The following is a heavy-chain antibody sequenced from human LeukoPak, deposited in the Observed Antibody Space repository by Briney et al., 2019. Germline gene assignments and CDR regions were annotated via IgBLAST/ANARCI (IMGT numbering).Heavy chain of an antibody. CDR3: ARHLDILSYYYSMDV. D-gene: IGHD3/OR15-3a*01. CDR1: GYNFTTYW. CDR2: IYPGDSET. J-gene: IGHJ6*02. Sequence: GESLKISCMGSGYNFTTYWIDWVRQMPGKGLEWMGIIYPGDSETRYSPSFQGQVTISVDKSTSTAYLQWSSLKASDTAMYYCARHLDILSYYYSMDVWGQGTTVTVSS. V-gene: IGHV5-51*01.